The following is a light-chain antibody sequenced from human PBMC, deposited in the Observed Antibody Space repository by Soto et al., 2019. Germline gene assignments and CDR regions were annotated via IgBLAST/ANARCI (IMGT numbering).Light chain of an antibody. CDR3: QQYNNWPPHS. J-gene: IGKJ4*02. V-gene: IGKV3-15*01. CDR1: QSVGNT. CDR2: GAS. Sequence: EMLLAKSQATLSVSPVERATLSCRASQSVGNTLAWYQQKPGQAPRLLIYGASTRATGIPVRFSGTGSGTEFTLTISSLQSEDFAVYFCQQYNNWPPHSFGGGTKVDIK.